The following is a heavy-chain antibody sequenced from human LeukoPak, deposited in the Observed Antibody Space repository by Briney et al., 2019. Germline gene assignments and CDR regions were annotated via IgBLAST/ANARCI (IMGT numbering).Heavy chain of an antibody. D-gene: IGHD1-1*01. CDR1: GFTFSSYA. V-gene: IGHV3-30-3*01. J-gene: IGHJ4*02. CDR2: ISYVGSNK. CDR3: VRDRSRPWNDVGGYYFDY. Sequence: GGSLRLSCAASGFTFSSYAMHWVRQAPGKGLEWVAVISYVGSNKYYADSVKGRFTISRDNSKNTLYLQMNSLRAEDTAVYYCVRDRSRPWNDVGGYYFDYWGQGTLVTVSS.